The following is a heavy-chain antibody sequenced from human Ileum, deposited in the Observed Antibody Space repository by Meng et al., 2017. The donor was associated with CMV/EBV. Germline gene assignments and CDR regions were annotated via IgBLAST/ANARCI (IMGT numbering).Heavy chain of an antibody. CDR3: VGHQGGPREGVRLV. Sequence: GESLKISCAASGFIFNNYVIHWLRQAPGKGLEWLSFIDINGENRYNVEIVKGRFIVSKDKSKNTVFLQMNSLRVEDTAVYYCVGHQGGPREGVRLVWGQGTLVTVSS. D-gene: IGHD3-16*01. CDR2: IDINGENR. J-gene: IGHJ4*02. V-gene: IGHV3-30*02. CDR1: GFIFNNYV.